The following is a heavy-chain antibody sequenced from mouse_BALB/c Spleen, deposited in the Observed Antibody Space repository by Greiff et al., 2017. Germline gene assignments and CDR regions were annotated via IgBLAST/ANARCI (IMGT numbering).Heavy chain of an antibody. CDR3: ARNYRYSYYAMDY. CDR1: GFTFSDYG. Sequence: EVQGVESGGGLVKPGGSLKLSCAASGFTFSDYGMAWVRQAPGKGPEWVAFISNLAYSIYYADTVTGRFTISREYAKNTLYLEMSSLRSEDTAMYYCARNYRYSYYAMDYWGQGTSVTVSS. CDR2: ISNLAYSI. J-gene: IGHJ4*01. D-gene: IGHD2-14*01. V-gene: IGHV5-15*02.